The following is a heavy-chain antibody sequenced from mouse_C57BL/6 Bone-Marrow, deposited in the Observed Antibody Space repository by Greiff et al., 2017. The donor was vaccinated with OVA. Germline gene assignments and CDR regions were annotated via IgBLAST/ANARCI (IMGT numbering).Heavy chain of an antibody. CDR2: ISSGGSYT. Sequence: EVKLMESGGDLVKPGGSLKLSCAASGFTFSSYGMSWVRPTPDQRLEWVATISSGGSYTYYPASVTGRFPISRDNAKNTLYLQMSSPKSEDTAMYYCARRGSCFDVWGTGTTVTVSS. J-gene: IGHJ1*03. V-gene: IGHV5-6*02. CDR1: GFTFSSYG. D-gene: IGHD1-1*02. CDR3: ARRGSCFDV.